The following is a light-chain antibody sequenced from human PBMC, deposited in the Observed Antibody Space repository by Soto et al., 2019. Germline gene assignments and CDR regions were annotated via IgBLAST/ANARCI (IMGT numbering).Light chain of an antibody. CDR1: QDMNKY. CDR3: EQYFNLPRT. CDR2: DAS. Sequence: DIQMTQSPSSLSASVGDRVTITCQASQDMNKYLNWYQQKPGKAPKVLIYDASNLHTGVPSRFTVSGSVIYFTFSITRLQPEDIALYYCEQYFNLPRTFGQGTMVEV. J-gene: IGKJ1*01. V-gene: IGKV1-33*01.